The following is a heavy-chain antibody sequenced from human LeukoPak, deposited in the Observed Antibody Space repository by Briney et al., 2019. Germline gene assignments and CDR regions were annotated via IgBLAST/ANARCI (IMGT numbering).Heavy chain of an antibody. D-gene: IGHD3-22*01. Sequence: GGSLRLSCAASGFTFSDYYMSWIRQAPGKGLEWVSYISSSGSTIYYADSVKGRFTISRDNAKNSLYLQMNSLRAEDTAVYYCASGYYGSSGYLEYFDYWGQGTLVTVSS. V-gene: IGHV3-11*01. J-gene: IGHJ4*02. CDR2: ISSSGSTI. CDR1: GFTFSDYY. CDR3: ASGYYGSSGYLEYFDY.